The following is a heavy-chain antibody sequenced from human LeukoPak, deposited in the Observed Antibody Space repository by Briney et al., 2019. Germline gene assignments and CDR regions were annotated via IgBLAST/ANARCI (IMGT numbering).Heavy chain of an antibody. Sequence: GASVKVSCKVSGYTLTELSMHWVRQAPGKELEWMGGFDPEDGETIYARKFQGRVTMTEDTSTDTAYMELSSLRSEDTAVYYCARGSRGSFNAFDIWGQGTMVTVSS. V-gene: IGHV1-24*01. D-gene: IGHD1-1*01. CDR2: FDPEDGET. CDR1: GYTLTELS. CDR3: ARGSRGSFNAFDI. J-gene: IGHJ3*02.